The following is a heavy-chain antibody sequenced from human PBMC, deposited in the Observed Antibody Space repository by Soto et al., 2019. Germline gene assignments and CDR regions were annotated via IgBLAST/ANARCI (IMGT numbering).Heavy chain of an antibody. CDR3: ARDGGGCRGGSCYSGWLDP. CDR2: IKPSGGST. Sequence: ASVKVSCKASGYTFTSYYMHWVRQAPGQVLEWMGIIKPSGGSTRYAKKFQGRVTMTRDTSTSTVYMQLSSLRSEDTDVYYCARDGGGCRGGSCYSGWLDPWG. D-gene: IGHD2-15*01. CDR1: GYTFTSYY. J-gene: IGHJ5*02. V-gene: IGHV1-46*01.